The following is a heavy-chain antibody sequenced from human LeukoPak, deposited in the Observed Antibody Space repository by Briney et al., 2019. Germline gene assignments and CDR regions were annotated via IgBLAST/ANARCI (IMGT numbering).Heavy chain of an antibody. V-gene: IGHV1-2*02. CDR3: ARDHSNDFWSGSGPLYYMDV. J-gene: IGHJ6*03. CDR1: GYIFTGYY. Sequence: ASVKVSCKASGYIFTGYYMHWVRQAPGQGLEWMGWITPNNGGTNYAQKFQGRVTMTRDTSISTAYMELSRLRSDDTAVYYCARDHSNDFWSGSGPLYYMDVWGKGTTVTVSS. CDR2: ITPNNGGT. D-gene: IGHD3-3*01.